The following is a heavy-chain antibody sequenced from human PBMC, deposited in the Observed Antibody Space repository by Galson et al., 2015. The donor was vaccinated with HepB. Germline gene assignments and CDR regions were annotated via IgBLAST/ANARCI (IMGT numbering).Heavy chain of an antibody. CDR2: ISSSSSYI. V-gene: IGHV3-21*01. CDR3: AREDCSGGSCYSGY. J-gene: IGHJ4*02. CDR1: GFTFSSYS. D-gene: IGHD2-15*01. Sequence: CAASGFTFSSYSMNWVRQAPGKGLEWVSSISSSSSYIYYADSVKGRFTISRDNAKNSLYLQMNSLRAEDTAVYYCAREDCSGGSCYSGYWGQGTLVTVSS.